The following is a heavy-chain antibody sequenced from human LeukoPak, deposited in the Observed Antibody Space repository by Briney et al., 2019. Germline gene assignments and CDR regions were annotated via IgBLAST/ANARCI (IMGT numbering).Heavy chain of an antibody. CDR3: ARSLRWYVAGRGGFDY. CDR2: IYYSGST. D-gene: IGHD4-23*01. Sequence: PSETLSLTCTVSGGSISSGDYYWSWIRRPPGKGLEWIGYIYYSGSTYYNPSLKSRVTISVDTSKNQFSLKLSSVTAADTAVYYCARSLRWYVAGRGGFDYWGQGTLVTVSS. V-gene: IGHV4-30-4*01. J-gene: IGHJ4*02. CDR1: GGSISSGDYY.